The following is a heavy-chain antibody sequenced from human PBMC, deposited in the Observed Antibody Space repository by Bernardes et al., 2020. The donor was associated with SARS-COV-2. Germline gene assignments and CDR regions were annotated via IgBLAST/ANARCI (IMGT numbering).Heavy chain of an antibody. CDR2: IDPSDSHA. CDR1: GYSFTNYW. J-gene: IGHJ4*02. Sequence: GESLKISCKTSGYSFTNYWINWVRQMPGKGLEWMGRIDPSDSHANYRPSLQGHVTMSTDKTTNTAYLQWRSLEASDTAMYYCARQEYYPETSGFPPITFDYWGQGSLVTVSS. D-gene: IGHD3-22*01. V-gene: IGHV5-10-1*01. CDR3: ARQEYYPETSGFPPITFDY.